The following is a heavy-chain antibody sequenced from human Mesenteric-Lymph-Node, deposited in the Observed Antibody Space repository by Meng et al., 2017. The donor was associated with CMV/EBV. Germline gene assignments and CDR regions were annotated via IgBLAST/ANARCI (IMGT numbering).Heavy chain of an antibody. V-gene: IGHV3-74*01. CDR1: GFTFGSYW. J-gene: IGHJ4*02. CDR2: VDSDGSSA. CDR3: VRGWSGSHDY. Sequence: GGSLRLSCAASGFTFGSYWMHWVRQAPGEGLVWVSRVDSDGSSAIHADSVKGRFTVSRDNAKNTLYLQMNSLRAEDTAVYYCVRGWSGSHDYWGQGTLVTVSS. D-gene: IGHD1-26*01.